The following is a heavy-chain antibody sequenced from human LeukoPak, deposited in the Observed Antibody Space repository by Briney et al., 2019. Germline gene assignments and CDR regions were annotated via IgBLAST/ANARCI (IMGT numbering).Heavy chain of an antibody. CDR2: INHSGST. J-gene: IGHJ4*02. CDR1: GGSFSGYY. V-gene: IGHV4-34*01. D-gene: IGHD3-16*01. CDR3: ARVSSILGDGYNFFDY. Sequence: PSETLSLTCAVYGGSFSGYYWSWIRQPPGKGLEWIGEINHSGSTNYNPSPKSRVTISVDTSKNQFSLKLSSVTAADTAVYYCARVSSILGDGYNFFDYWGQGTLVTVSS.